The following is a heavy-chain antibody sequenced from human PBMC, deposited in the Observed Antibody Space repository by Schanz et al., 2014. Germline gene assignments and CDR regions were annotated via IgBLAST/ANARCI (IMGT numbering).Heavy chain of an antibody. CDR3: ARDKGGYYPFDY. J-gene: IGHJ4*02. CDR1: GFTFSTYS. D-gene: IGHD3-3*01. CDR2: IRQDGGLR. Sequence: EVLLVESGGGLVKPGGSVRVSCAASGFTFSTYSMNWVRQAPGKGLEWVANIRQDGGLRYYVDSVKGRFTISRDNAKNSLYLQMNSLRAEDTAVYYCARDKGGYYPFDYWGQGTLVTVSS. V-gene: IGHV3-7*01.